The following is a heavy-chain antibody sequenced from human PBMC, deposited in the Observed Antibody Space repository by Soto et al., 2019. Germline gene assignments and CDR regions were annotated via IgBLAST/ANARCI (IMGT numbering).Heavy chain of an antibody. CDR3: ASGGGSTVTDY. D-gene: IGHD4-17*01. CDR2: INHSGST. J-gene: IGHJ4*02. V-gene: IGHV4-34*01. CDR1: GGSFSGYY. Sequence: QVQLQQWGAGLLKPSETLSLTCAVYGGSFSGYYWSWIRQPPGKGLEWIGEINHSGSTNYNPSLRGRVTISVDTSKNQFSLKLGSVTAADTAVYYCASGGGSTVTDYWGQGTLVTVSS.